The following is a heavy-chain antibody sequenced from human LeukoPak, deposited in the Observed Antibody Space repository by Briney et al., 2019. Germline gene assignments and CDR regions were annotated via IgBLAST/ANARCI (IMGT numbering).Heavy chain of an antibody. D-gene: IGHD3-3*01. CDR1: GFTFSSYW. CDR3: ARVNLRFDAFDI. J-gene: IGHJ3*02. CDR2: INSDGSST. Sequence: EGSLRLSCAASGFTFSSYWMHWVRQAPGKGLVWVSRINSDGSSTSYADSVKGRFTISRDNAKSTLYLQMNSLRAEDTAVYYCARVNLRFDAFDIWGQGTMVTVSS. V-gene: IGHV3-74*01.